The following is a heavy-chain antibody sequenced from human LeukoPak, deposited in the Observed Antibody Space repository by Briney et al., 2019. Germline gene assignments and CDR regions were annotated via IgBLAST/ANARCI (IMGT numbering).Heavy chain of an antibody. V-gene: IGHV4-59*08. CDR3: ARSGTRSGGAFDI. D-gene: IGHD4-23*01. CDR2: VYSSGST. Sequence: SETLSLTCTVSGGSISGYYWSWIRQSPGKGLEWIAYVYSSGSTNYNPSLYGRVTISLDTSKNQFSLKLSSVTAADTAVYFCARSGTRSGGAFDIWGQGTLVTVSS. J-gene: IGHJ3*02. CDR1: GGSISGYY.